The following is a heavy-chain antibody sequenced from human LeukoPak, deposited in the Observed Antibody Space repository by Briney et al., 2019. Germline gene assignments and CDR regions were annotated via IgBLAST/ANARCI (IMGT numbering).Heavy chain of an antibody. CDR3: AKDLDYTTYGYYFDY. V-gene: IGHV3-23*01. D-gene: IGHD4-11*01. CDR1: EFTFSSYS. CDR2: ISARGGST. Sequence: SLTLSCAASEFTFSSYSMSCVRHAPGKGREWVSAISARGGSTYYADSVKGRFTISRDNPKNPLSMQMTRLRADDTAVYYCAKDLDYTTYGYYFDYWGEGTLVTVSS. J-gene: IGHJ4*02.